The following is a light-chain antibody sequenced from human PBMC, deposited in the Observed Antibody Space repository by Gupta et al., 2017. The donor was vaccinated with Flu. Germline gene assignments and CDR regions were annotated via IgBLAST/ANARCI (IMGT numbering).Light chain of an antibody. CDR3: QQSYRTPYS. V-gene: IGKV1-39*01. J-gene: IGKJ2*03. CDR2: AAS. Sequence: DIHMTPSPSSLSASVGDRVTITCRASQSSSSYVNWYQQKPGKATKLLIYAASSVKSGVPSRFSGSGSGTDFTLTISSLQPEDFATYYCQQSYRTPYSFGQGTKLEIK. CDR1: QSSSSY.